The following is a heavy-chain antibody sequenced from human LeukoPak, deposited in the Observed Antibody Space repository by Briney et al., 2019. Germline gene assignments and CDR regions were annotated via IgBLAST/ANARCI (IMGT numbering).Heavy chain of an antibody. CDR3: AKGNYDFWSGHFDY. D-gene: IGHD3-3*01. CDR1: GFTFNNNG. V-gene: IGHV3-23*01. Sequence: PGGSLRLSCAASGFTFNNNGMSWVRQAPGKGLEWVSAISGSGGSTYYADSVKGRFTISRDNSKNTLYLQMNSLRAEDTAVYYCAKGNYDFWSGHFDYWGQGTLVTVSS. J-gene: IGHJ4*02. CDR2: ISGSGGST.